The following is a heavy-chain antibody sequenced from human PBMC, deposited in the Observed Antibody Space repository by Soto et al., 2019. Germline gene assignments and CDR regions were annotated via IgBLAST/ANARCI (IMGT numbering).Heavy chain of an antibody. J-gene: IGHJ6*02. CDR2: IRGFSPYT. D-gene: IGHD2-15*01. CDR3: ARDRGYDAHDYYYNAMDV. Sequence: GGSLRLSCISSGFTFRTYTMNWVRQAPGKGLEWVSGIRGFSPYTFYAESVRGRFAISRDNAKNSLYLQMNSLRAEDTAVYYCARDRGYDAHDYYYNAMDVWGQGTTVTAP. V-gene: IGHV3-21*01. CDR1: GFTFRTYT.